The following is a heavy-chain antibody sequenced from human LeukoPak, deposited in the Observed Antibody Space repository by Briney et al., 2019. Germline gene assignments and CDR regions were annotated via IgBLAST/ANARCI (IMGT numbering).Heavy chain of an antibody. D-gene: IGHD3-10*01. CDR2: ISTSSTHI. Sequence: GGSLRLSCAASGFTFSSYAMDWVRQAPGKGLEWVSSISTSSTHIYYADSVKGRFTISRDNAKNSLYLQMNSLRAEDTAVYYCAKHRSGSYYEAFDYWGRGTLVTVSS. CDR3: AKHRSGSYYEAFDY. V-gene: IGHV3-21*01. CDR1: GFTFSSYA. J-gene: IGHJ4*02.